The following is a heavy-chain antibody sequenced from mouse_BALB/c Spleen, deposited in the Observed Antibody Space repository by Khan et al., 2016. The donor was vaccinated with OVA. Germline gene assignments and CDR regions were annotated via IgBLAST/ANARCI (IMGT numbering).Heavy chain of an antibody. J-gene: IGHJ3*01. CDR3: ASYGYVAY. CDR1: GFNIKDTY. V-gene: IGHV14-3*02. D-gene: IGHD2-2*01. Sequence: VQLQQSGAELVKAGASVKLSCTASGFNIKDTYMHWVKQRPEQGLEWIGRIDPANGNTKYDPKFQGKATITADTSSNTAYLQLSSLTSEDTAVYYCASYGYVAYWGQGTLVTVSA. CDR2: IDPANGNT.